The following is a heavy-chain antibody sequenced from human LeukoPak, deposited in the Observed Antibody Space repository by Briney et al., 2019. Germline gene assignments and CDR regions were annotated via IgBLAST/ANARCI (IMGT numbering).Heavy chain of an antibody. J-gene: IGHJ4*02. CDR3: ARGGYYGSGSYDY. CDR1: GFTFSTYW. Sequence: GGSLRLSCAASGFTFSTYWMHWVRQAPGKGLVWVSRFNGGGNTATYADSVKGRFTISRDNAKNTLYLQMNSLRPEDTAVYYCARGGYYGSGSYDYWGQGTLATVSS. CDR2: FNGGGNTA. D-gene: IGHD3-10*01. V-gene: IGHV3-74*01.